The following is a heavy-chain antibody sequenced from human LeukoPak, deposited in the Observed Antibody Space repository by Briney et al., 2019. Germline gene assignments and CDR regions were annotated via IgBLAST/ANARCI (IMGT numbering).Heavy chain of an antibody. CDR1: GGSISSSNW. J-gene: IGHJ4*02. V-gene: IGHV4-4*02. D-gene: IGHD3-22*01. Sequence: PSETLSLTCAVSGGSISSSNWWSWVRQPPGKGLEWIGEIYHSGSTNYNPSLKSRVTISVDKSKNQFSLKLSSVTAADTAVYYCARDPKHYYDSSGSNQPFDYWGQGTLVTVSS. CDR2: IYHSGST. CDR3: ARDPKHYYDSSGSNQPFDY.